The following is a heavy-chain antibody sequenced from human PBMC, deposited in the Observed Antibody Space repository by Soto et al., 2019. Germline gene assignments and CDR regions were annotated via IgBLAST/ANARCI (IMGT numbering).Heavy chain of an antibody. D-gene: IGHD3-22*01. J-gene: IGHJ3*02. CDR3: AKPVMTTHTLGAFDI. Sequence: VQLLESGGGLVQPGGSLRLSCAASGFTFSSYAMSWVRQTPEKGLEWVSTISGSGGSTYYADSVKGRFTISRDNSKNTLYLQMSSLRAEDTAVYYCAKPVMTTHTLGAFDIWGQGTMVTVSS. CDR1: GFTFSSYA. CDR2: ISGSGGST. V-gene: IGHV3-23*01.